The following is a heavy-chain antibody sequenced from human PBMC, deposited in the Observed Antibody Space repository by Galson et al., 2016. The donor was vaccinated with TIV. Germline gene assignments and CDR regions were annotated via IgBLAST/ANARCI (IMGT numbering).Heavy chain of an antibody. D-gene: IGHD5-12*01. CDR1: GYTFTSYY. V-gene: IGHV1-46*01. Sequence: SVKVSCKASGYTFTSYYMHWVRQAPGQGLEWMGIINPSGGSTTYAQKFQGRVTMTRDRSTTTVHMELSSLRSEDTAVYYCARDGYRFGNYFDFWGQGTLVTVSS. J-gene: IGHJ4*02. CDR3: ARDGYRFGNYFDF. CDR2: INPSGGST.